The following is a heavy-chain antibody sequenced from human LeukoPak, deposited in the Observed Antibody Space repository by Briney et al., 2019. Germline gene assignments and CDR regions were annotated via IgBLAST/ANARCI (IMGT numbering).Heavy chain of an antibody. Sequence: PSETLSLTCTVSGGSISSYYWSWIRQPPGKGLEWIGYIYYSGSTNYNPSLKSRVTISVGTPKNQFSLKLSSVTAADTAVYYCARGDYDILTGYYPHYYYYGMDVWGQGTTVTVSS. CDR2: IYYSGST. CDR1: GGSISSYY. CDR3: ARGDYDILTGYYPHYYYYGMDV. J-gene: IGHJ6*02. V-gene: IGHV4-59*01. D-gene: IGHD3-9*01.